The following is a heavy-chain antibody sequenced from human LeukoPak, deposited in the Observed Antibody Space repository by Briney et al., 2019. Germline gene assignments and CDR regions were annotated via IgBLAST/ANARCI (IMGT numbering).Heavy chain of an antibody. CDR2: IYSGGST. Sequence: GGSLRLSCAASGFTFSSYAMSWVRQAPGKGLEWVSVIYSGGSTYYADSVKGRFTISRDNSKNTLYLQMNSLRAEDTAVYYCARVYTTMGLDYWGQGTLVTVSS. J-gene: IGHJ4*02. D-gene: IGHD5-18*01. CDR1: GFTFSSYA. V-gene: IGHV3-53*01. CDR3: ARVYTTMGLDY.